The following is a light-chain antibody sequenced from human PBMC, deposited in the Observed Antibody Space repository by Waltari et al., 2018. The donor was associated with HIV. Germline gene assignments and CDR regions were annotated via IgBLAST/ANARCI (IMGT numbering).Light chain of an antibody. V-gene: IGLV6-57*01. CDR3: QSYDSSNHWV. Sequence: NFMLTPPHSVSESPGQTVTIPCTRSSGRIASNHVPWSQQRPGSSPTTVIYEDNQRPSGFPDRFSGSIDSSSNSASLTISGLKTEDEADYYCQSYDSSNHWVFGGGTKLTVL. CDR2: EDN. CDR1: SGRIASNH. J-gene: IGLJ3*02.